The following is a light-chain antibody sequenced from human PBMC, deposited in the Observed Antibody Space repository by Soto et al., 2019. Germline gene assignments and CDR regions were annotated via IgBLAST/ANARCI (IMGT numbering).Light chain of an antibody. CDR2: KAS. Sequence: DIHMTQSPSSLSASVGDRVSMSFVASQSISSWLAWYQQKPGKAPKLLIYKASSLESGVPSRFSGSGSRTEFTLTISSLQPDDFATYYCQQYNSYSRTFGQGTKVDI. CDR1: QSISSW. CDR3: QQYNSYSRT. V-gene: IGKV1-5*03. J-gene: IGKJ1*01.